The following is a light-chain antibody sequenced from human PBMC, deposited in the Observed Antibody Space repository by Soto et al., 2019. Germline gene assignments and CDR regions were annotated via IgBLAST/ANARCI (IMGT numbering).Light chain of an antibody. CDR1: KSDIGVYDF. V-gene: IGLV2-8*01. Sequence: QSVLTQPPSASGSPGQSATSSCTGTKSDIGVYDFVSWYQHHPGKAPRLIIYEVVQRPSGVPDRFSGSKSGNTASLTVSGLQAADEADYFCKSYAGSNTYVFGSGTKVTVL. J-gene: IGLJ1*01. CDR2: EVV. CDR3: KSYAGSNTYV.